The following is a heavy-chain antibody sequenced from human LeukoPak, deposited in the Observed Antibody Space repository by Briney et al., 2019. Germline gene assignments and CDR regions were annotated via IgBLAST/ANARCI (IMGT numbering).Heavy chain of an antibody. Sequence: PWETLSLTCTVSGGFISSCYWNWLRQPPGKGLEWIGNIYNSGSHNYNPSLQSRVTISVDTSKNQISLRLSSVTAADTAVYYCARDKGPYWYFDLWGRGTLVTVSS. CDR3: ARDKGPYWYFDL. J-gene: IGHJ2*01. CDR1: GGFISSCY. V-gene: IGHV4-59*01. CDR2: IYNSGSH.